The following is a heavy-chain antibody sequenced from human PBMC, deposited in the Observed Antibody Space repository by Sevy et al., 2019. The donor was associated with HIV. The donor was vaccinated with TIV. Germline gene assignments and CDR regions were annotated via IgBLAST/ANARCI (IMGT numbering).Heavy chain of an antibody. CDR1: GFTVNSNY. V-gene: IGHV3-66*01. Sequence: GGSLRLSCAASGFTVNSNYMTWVRQAPGKGLEGVSVIHSDDTTYHADSVKDRFTISRDNFKNTLYLHMSSLRAEDTAVYYCARGKXGYXYAXXYWGQGTLVTVSS. CDR2: IHSDDTT. D-gene: IGHD5-18*01. J-gene: IGHJ4*02. CDR3: ARGKXGYXYAXXY.